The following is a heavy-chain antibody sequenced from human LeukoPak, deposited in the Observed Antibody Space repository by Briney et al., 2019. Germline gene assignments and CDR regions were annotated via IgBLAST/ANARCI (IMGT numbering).Heavy chain of an antibody. V-gene: IGHV3-66*01. CDR3: ARYYGSGSYYPRDRFDP. CDR2: IYSGGST. Sequence: GGSLRLSCAASGSTVSSNYMSWVRQAPGKGLEWVSVIYSGGSTYYADSVRGRFTISRDNSKNTLYLQMNSLRAEDTAVYYCARYYGSGSYYPRDRFDPWGQGTLVTVSS. D-gene: IGHD3-10*01. CDR1: GSTVSSNY. J-gene: IGHJ5*02.